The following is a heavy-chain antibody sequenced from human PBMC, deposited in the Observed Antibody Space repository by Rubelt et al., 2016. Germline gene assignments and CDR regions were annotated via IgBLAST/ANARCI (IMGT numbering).Heavy chain of an antibody. CDR3: ARGPFTVINL. CDR2: IKQDGTEK. Sequence: GGSLRLSCAASGFSFSSSWMTWVRQAPGKGLEWVANIKQDGTEKYYVDSVKGRFTISRDNAKNSLFLQMNSLRVEDTAVYYCARGPFTVINLWGQGTLVTVSS. J-gene: IGHJ5*02. CDR1: GFSFSSSW. D-gene: IGHD2-21*01. V-gene: IGHV3-7*04.